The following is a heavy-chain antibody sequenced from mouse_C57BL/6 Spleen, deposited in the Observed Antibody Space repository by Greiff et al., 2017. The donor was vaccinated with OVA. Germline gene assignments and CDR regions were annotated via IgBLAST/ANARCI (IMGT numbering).Heavy chain of an antibody. Sequence: QVQLQQSGAELVRPGTSVKVSCKASGYAFTNYLIEWVKQRPGQGLEWIGVINPGSGGTNYNEKFKGKATLTADKSSSTAYMQLSSLTSEDSAVYFCARTYYYGSSYWAMDYWGQGTSVTVSS. CDR2: INPGSGGT. CDR1: GYAFTNYL. J-gene: IGHJ4*01. D-gene: IGHD1-1*01. CDR3: ARTYYYGSSYWAMDY. V-gene: IGHV1-54*01.